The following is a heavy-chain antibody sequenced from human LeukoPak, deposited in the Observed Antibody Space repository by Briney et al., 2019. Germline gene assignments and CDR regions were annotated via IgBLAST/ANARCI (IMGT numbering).Heavy chain of an antibody. CDR3: AREIAVAGTDQYYYMDV. CDR2: IYNTGAT. Sequence: PGGSLRLSCAASGFNASRNYISWVRQAPEKGLEWVSVIYNTGATYYAESVKGRFTISRDNAKNSLYLQMNSLRAEDTAVYYCAREIAVAGTDQYYYMDVWGKGTTVTVSS. D-gene: IGHD6-19*01. J-gene: IGHJ6*03. CDR1: GFNASRNY. V-gene: IGHV3-66*01.